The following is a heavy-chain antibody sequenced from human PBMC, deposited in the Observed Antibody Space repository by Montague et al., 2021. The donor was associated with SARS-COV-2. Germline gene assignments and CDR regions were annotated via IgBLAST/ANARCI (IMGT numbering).Heavy chain of an antibody. D-gene: IGHD3-3*01. CDR2: IYYSGST. Sequence: SETLSLTCIVSGGSVSSGSYYWSWIRLPPGKGLEWIGYIYYSGSTNYNPSLKSRVTISVDTSKNQFSLKLSSVTAADTAVYYCARDPWRITIFGVVTRYGMDVWGQGTTVTASS. CDR3: ARDPWRITIFGVVTRYGMDV. J-gene: IGHJ6*02. V-gene: IGHV4-61*01. CDR1: GGSVSSGSYY.